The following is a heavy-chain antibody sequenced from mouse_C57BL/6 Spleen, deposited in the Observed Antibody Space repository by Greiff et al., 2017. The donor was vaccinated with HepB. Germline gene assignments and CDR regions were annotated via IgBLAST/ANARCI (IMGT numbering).Heavy chain of an antibody. CDR3: ARERIYYGNTWFAY. V-gene: IGHV5-4*01. CDR2: ISDGGSYT. J-gene: IGHJ3*01. Sequence: EVMLVESGGGLVKPGGSLKLSCAASGFTFSSYAMSWVRQTPEKRLEWVATISDGGSYTYYPDNVKGRFTISRDNAKNNLYLQMSHLKSEDTAMYYCARERIYYGNTWFAYWGQGTLVTVSA. CDR1: GFTFSSYA. D-gene: IGHD2-1*01.